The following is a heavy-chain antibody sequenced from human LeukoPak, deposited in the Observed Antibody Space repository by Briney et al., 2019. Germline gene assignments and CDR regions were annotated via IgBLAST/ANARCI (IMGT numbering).Heavy chain of an antibody. V-gene: IGHV4-59*08. Sequence: SETLSLTCTVSGGSINNFYWSWIRQPPGKGLEWIGYIFYSGSTNYNPSLESRVTISIDTSKNQFSLKVNSLTAADTAVYYCARRYSSRWYYFDYWGQGTLVTVSS. CDR3: ARRYSSRWYYFDY. D-gene: IGHD6-13*01. CDR1: GGSINNFY. J-gene: IGHJ4*02. CDR2: IFYSGST.